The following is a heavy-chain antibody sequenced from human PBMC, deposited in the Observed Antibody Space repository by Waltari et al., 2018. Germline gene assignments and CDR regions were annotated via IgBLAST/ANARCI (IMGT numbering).Heavy chain of an antibody. D-gene: IGHD6-13*01. Sequence: VQLLESGGGLVQPGGSLRLSCAASGFTFGTYAMRWVRQAPGRGLEWVSAISGSGHATDYADSVKGRFTSSRDNPTNTLYLHMNNLRAGDTAIYYCAKGGWGSWSHYPYYYDMDVWGQGTTVTVSS. CDR2: ISGSGHAT. CDR3: AKGGWGSWSHYPYYYDMDV. V-gene: IGHV3-23*01. CDR1: GFTFGTYA. J-gene: IGHJ6*02.